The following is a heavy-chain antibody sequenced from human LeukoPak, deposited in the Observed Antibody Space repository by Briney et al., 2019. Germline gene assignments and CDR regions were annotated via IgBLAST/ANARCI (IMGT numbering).Heavy chain of an antibody. J-gene: IGHJ4*02. D-gene: IGHD4-17*01. CDR1: GFTFSSYA. V-gene: IGHV3-64D*09. CDR3: VKVRIPGTTVTRFDY. CDR2: ISSNGDRI. Sequence: GGSLRLSCSVSGFTFSSYAMYWVRQPPGKGLEYVSAISSNGDRIYYADSVKGRFTISRDNSKNTVYLQMSSLGAGDTAVYYCVKVRIPGTTVTRFDYWGQGTLVTVSS.